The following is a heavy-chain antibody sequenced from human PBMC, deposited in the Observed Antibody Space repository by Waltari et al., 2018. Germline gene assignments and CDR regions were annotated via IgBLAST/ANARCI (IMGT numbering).Heavy chain of an antibody. J-gene: IGHJ4*02. CDR1: GYTFTSYY. Sequence: QVQLVQSGAEVKKPGASVKVSCKASGYTFTSYYLHWVRQAPGQGLEWMGIINPSGGSTSYAQKVQGRVTMTRDTSTSTVYMELSSLRSEDTAVYYCARVMVATSDLDYWGQGTLVTVSS. CDR2: INPSGGST. V-gene: IGHV1-46*01. CDR3: ARVMVATSDLDY. D-gene: IGHD5-12*01.